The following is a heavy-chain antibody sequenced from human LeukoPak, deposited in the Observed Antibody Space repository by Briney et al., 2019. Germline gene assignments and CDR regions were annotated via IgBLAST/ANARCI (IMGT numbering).Heavy chain of an antibody. CDR1: GFTFGDYA. D-gene: IGHD2-2*01. CDR3: TRDREVGRYYYYYYYMDV. Sequence: GGSLRLSRTASGFTFGDYAMSWFRQAPGKGLEWVGFIRSKAYGGTTEYAASVKGRFTISRDDSKSIAYLQMNSLKTEDTAVYYCTRDREVGRYYYYYYYMDVWGKGTTVTVSS. V-gene: IGHV3-49*03. CDR2: IRSKAYGGTT. J-gene: IGHJ6*03.